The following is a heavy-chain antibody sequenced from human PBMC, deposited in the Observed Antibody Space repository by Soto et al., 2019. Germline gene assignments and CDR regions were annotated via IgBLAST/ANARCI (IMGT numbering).Heavy chain of an antibody. Sequence: SCNGSGYSLKSYNIHWVSQSAGKRLEWVASISSSSTYISYAGSVRGRFTLSRDNAKSAVYLQMNTLRAEDTALYYCAKAHTSSSYRFYAMDIWGQGTTVTVSS. CDR1: GYSLKSYN. V-gene: IGHV3-21*06. CDR2: ISSSSTYI. CDR3: AKAHTSSSYRFYAMDI. J-gene: IGHJ6*02. D-gene: IGHD6-13*01.